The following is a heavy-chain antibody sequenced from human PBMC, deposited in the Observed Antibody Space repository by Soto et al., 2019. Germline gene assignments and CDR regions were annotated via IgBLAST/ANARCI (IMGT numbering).Heavy chain of an antibody. Sequence: QITLKESGPTLVKPTQTLTLTCTFSGFSLSTSGVGVVWIRQPPGKALEWLGIIYWDDDKRYRPSLKSRITLTKDTSKNQVVLTMTIMDPVDAGTYYCAHNLVAGTSWFDPWGQGTLVTVSS. CDR2: IYWDDDK. CDR3: AHNLVAGTSWFDP. CDR1: GFSLSTSGVG. V-gene: IGHV2-5*02. D-gene: IGHD6-19*01. J-gene: IGHJ5*02.